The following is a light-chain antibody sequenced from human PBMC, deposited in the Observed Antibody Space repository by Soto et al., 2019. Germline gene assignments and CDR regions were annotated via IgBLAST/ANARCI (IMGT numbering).Light chain of an antibody. Sequence: DIQLTQSPSFLSASVGDRVTITCWARQGISSYLAWYQQKPGKAPKLLIYAASTLQSGVPSRFSGSGSGTEFTLTISSLQPEDFATYYCQQLNSYTFGQGTKLEIK. CDR1: QGISSY. J-gene: IGKJ2*01. V-gene: IGKV1-9*01. CDR3: QQLNSYT. CDR2: AAS.